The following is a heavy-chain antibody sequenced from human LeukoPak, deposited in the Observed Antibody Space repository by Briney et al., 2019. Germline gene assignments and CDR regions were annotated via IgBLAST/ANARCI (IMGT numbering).Heavy chain of an antibody. CDR2: INTNTGNP. CDR3: ARGYSSSWYSGTEH. D-gene: IGHD6-13*01. V-gene: IGHV7-4-1*02. CDR1: GYTFTSNA. Sequence: ASVKVSCKASGYTFTSNAMNWVRQAPGQGLEWMGWINTNTGNPTYAQGFTGRFVFSLDTSVSTAYLQISSLKAEDTAVYYCARGYSSSWYSGTEHWGQGTLVTVSS. J-gene: IGHJ1*01.